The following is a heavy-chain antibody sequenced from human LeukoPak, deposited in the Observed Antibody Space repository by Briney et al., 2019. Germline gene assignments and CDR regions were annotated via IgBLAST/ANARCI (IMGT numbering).Heavy chain of an antibody. CDR3: ARGTYGSEGFPLHY. D-gene: IGHD3-10*01. CDR2: ISYDGNNK. CDR1: GFIFSNYA. V-gene: IGHV3-30-3*01. Sequence: GGSLRLSCAASGFIFSNYALHWVRQAPGKGLEWVAFISYDGNNKYYADSVEGRFTISRDYSRNTLYLQMNSLRPEDTSVYYCARGTYGSEGFPLHYWGQGTLVIVSS. J-gene: IGHJ4*02.